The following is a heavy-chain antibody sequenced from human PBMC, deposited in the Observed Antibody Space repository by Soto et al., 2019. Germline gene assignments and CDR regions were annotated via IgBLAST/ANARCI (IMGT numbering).Heavy chain of an antibody. Sequence: VGSLRLSCAASGCTFSNYAMSCVRHSPGKGLEWVSYMSSSGNDIYYADSVKGRFTISRDNIQNSLYLQMNTVRAEDTAIYYCARVGKDSYYGMQFCGQATTVHVS. CDR3: ARVGKDSYYGMQF. D-gene: IGHD7-27*01. J-gene: IGHJ6*01. CDR1: GCTFSNYA. CDR2: MSSSGNDI. V-gene: IGHV3-11*01.